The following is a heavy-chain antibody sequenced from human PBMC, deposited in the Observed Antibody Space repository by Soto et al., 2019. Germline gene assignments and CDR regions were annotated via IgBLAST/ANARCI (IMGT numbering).Heavy chain of an antibody. Sequence: ASVKVSCKASGYTFTSYYMHWVRQAPGQGLEWMGIINPSGGSTSYAQKFQGRVTMTRDTSTSTVYMELSSLRSEDTAVYYCARGGISVLRAFDWLLHLAHWGQGTLVTVSS. J-gene: IGHJ4*02. CDR3: ARGGISVLRAFDWLLHLAH. CDR1: GYTFTSYY. V-gene: IGHV1-46*03. D-gene: IGHD3-9*01. CDR2: INPSGGST.